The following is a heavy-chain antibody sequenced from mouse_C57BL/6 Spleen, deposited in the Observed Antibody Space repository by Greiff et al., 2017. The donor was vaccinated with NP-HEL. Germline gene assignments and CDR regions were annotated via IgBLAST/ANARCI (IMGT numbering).Heavy chain of an antibody. CDR1: GFTFSDYG. D-gene: IGHD2-12*01. V-gene: IGHV5-15*01. J-gene: IGHJ4*01. CDR3: ARQYYMGAMDY. CDR2: ISNLAYSI. Sequence: EVKLMESGGGLVQPGGSLKLSCAASGFTFSDYGMAWVRQAPRKGPEWVAFISNLAYSIYYADTVTGRFTISRENAKNTLYLEMSSLRSEDTAMYDCARQYYMGAMDYWGQGTSVTVSS.